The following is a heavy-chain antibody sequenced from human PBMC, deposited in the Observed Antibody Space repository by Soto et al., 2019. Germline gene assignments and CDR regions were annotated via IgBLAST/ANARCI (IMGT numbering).Heavy chain of an antibody. CDR1: GFTFSSYA. D-gene: IGHD6-13*01. CDR2: ISYDGSNK. V-gene: IGHV3-30-3*01. CDR3: ARAGIAAAGTLDY. J-gene: IGHJ4*02. Sequence: GGSLRLSCAASGFTFSSYAMHWVRQAPGKGLEWVAVISYDGSNKYYADSVKGRFTISRDNSKNTLYLQMNSLRAEDTAVYYCARAGIAAAGTLDYWGQGTLVTVSS.